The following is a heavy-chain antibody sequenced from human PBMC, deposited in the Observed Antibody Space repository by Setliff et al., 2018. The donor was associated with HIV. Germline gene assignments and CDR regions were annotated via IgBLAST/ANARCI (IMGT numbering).Heavy chain of an antibody. D-gene: IGHD5-12*01. CDR1: GGSISSSTYY. Sequence: SETLSLPCTVSGGSISSSTYYWGWIRQSPGKGLQWIGSIHYSGSTYYNPSLESRVTISVDTSENQFSLKLSSVTAGDTAVYYCARRGYDFLGYFQHWGHSTLVTVSS. V-gene: IGHV4-39*01. CDR2: IHYSGST. J-gene: IGHJ1*01. CDR3: ARRGYDFLGYFQH.